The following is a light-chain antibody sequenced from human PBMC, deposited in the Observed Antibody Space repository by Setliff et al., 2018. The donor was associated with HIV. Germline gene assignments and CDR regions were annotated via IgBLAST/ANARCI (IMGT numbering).Light chain of an antibody. CDR1: SSDVGGYMS. CDR2: DVT. J-gene: IGLJ2*01. V-gene: IGLV2-23*02. Sequence: QSALTQPASVSGSPGQSITISCTGSSSDVGGYMSVSWYQQHPGEVPKLMIYDVTKRPSGVSNRSSGSKSGSTASLTISGLQTEDEADYYCCSYAGSDAWIFGGGTQLTVL. CDR3: CSYAGSDAWI.